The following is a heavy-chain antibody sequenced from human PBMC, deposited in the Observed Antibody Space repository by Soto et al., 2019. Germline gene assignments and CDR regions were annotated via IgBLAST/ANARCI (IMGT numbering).Heavy chain of an antibody. CDR2: INHSGST. CDR1: GGSFSGYY. V-gene: IGHV4-34*01. CDR3: ARANPTSYHDSSAFGSRRLWSDP. D-gene: IGHD3-22*01. J-gene: IGHJ5*02. Sequence: ETLSLTCAVYGGSFSGYYWSWIRQPPGKGLEWIGEINHSGSTNYNPSLKSRVTISVDTSKNQFSLKLSSVTAADTAVYYCARANPTSYHDSSAFGSRRLWSDPWGQATLVT.